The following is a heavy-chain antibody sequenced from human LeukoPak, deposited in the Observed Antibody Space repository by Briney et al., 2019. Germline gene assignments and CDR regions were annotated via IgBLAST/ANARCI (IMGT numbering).Heavy chain of an antibody. Sequence: SETLSLTCTVSGGSISSYYWSWIRQPPGKGLEWIGYIYYSGSTNHNPSLESRVTISVDTSKNQFSLKLSSVTAADTAVYFCARVLSSASKVFDYWGQGTLVTVSS. CDR3: ARVLSSASKVFDY. CDR2: IYYSGST. CDR1: GGSISSYY. D-gene: IGHD6-6*01. J-gene: IGHJ4*02. V-gene: IGHV4-59*01.